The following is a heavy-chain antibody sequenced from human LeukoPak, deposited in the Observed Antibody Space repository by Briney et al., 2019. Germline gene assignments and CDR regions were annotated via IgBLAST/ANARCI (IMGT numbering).Heavy chain of an antibody. J-gene: IGHJ3*02. D-gene: IGHD4-17*01. CDR3: ARAVGHCTTTGCLEATVNYAFDI. CDR2: INPNSGGT. V-gene: IGHV1-2*02. Sequence: ASVKVSCKASGYTFTGYYMHWVRQAPGQGLEWMGWINPNSGGTNYAQRFQGRVTMTIDTSISSAYMDLSGLKSDDTAVYYCARAVGHCTTTGCLEATVNYAFDIWGQGTMVSVSS. CDR1: GYTFTGYY.